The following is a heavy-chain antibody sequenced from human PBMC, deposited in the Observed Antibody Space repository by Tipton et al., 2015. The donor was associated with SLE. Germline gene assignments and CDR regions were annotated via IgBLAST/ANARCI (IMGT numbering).Heavy chain of an antibody. D-gene: IGHD2-8*01. CDR1: GGSINNSGFY. J-gene: IGHJ6*01. CDR3: ARGMLTWRGAIIGVDV. V-gene: IGHV4-39*02. Sequence: GLVKPSETLSLTCTVSGGSINNSGFYWGWVRQPPGKGLEWLGGITLGGATDYNPSLKSRVAISVDTSKNHFSLRLTSLTAADTAVYYCARGMLTWRGAIIGVDVGGQGTTVNVSS. CDR2: ITLGGAT.